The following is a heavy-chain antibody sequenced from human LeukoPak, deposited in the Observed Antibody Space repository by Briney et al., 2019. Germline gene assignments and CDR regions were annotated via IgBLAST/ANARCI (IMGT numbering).Heavy chain of an antibody. CDR1: GFTFSSYS. J-gene: IGHJ4*02. CDR2: ISSSSSYI. V-gene: IGHV3-21*01. D-gene: IGHD2-15*01. CDR3: ARLLGYCSGGSCYSSYFDY. Sequence: GGSLRLSCAASGFTFSSYSMNWVRQAPGKGLEWVSSISSSSSYIYYADSVKGRFTISRDNAKNSLYLQMNSLRAEDTAVYYCARLLGYCSGGSCYSSYFDYWGQGTLVTVSS.